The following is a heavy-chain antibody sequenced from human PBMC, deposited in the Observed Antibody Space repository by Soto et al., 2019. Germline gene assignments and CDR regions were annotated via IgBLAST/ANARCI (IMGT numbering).Heavy chain of an antibody. CDR3: ATHNWNLDP. CDR1: GGSIRSTTYY. CDR2: MYYRGST. V-gene: IGHV4-39*01. D-gene: IGHD1-7*01. Sequence: QLQLQESGPGLVKPSETLSLTCTVSGGSIRSTTYYWGWIRQPPGKGLEWMGSMYYRGSTYYNPSLKGRVTISVDMSKNQVSLKLSSVTAADTAVYYCATHNWNLDPWGQGTLVTVSS. J-gene: IGHJ1*01.